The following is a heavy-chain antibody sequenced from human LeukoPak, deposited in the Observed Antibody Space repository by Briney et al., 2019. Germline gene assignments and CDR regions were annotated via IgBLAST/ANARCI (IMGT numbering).Heavy chain of an antibody. CDR1: GGSINIRNYY. CDR3: ARDRRQRDYFDF. CDR2: VYSSGSL. V-gene: IGHV4-39*07. D-gene: IGHD1-1*01. Sequence: PWETLSLTCTVSGGSINIRNYYWAWIRQPPGRQLEWIGSVYSSGSLYYNPSLKSRVTILVDTSKNQFSLKLNSVTAADTAVYYCARDRRQRDYFDFWGQGARVSVSS. J-gene: IGHJ4*02.